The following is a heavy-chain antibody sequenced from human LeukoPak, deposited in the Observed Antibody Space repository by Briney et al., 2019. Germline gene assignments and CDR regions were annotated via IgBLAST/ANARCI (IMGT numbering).Heavy chain of an antibody. Sequence: PGRSLRLSCAASGFTFSNYAMHWVRQAPGKGLEWEAVISYDGSTKYYADSVKGRFTISRDDSKDTLYLQMNSLRAEDTAVFYCATLTVAGTDYWGQGTLVTVSS. J-gene: IGHJ4*02. CDR3: ATLTVAGTDY. V-gene: IGHV3-30*04. CDR2: ISYDGSTK. D-gene: IGHD6-19*01. CDR1: GFTFSNYA.